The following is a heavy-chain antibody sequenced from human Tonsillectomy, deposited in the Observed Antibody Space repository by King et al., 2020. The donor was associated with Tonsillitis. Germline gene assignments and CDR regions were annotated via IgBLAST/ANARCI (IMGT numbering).Heavy chain of an antibody. CDR2: MSYDGSKK. CDR3: AKDLDFWSGYPPPQFDY. V-gene: IGHV3-30*18. J-gene: IGHJ4*02. Sequence: VQLVESGGGVVQPGRSLRLSCAASGFTFSRYAMHWVRQAPGKGLDWVSVMSYDGSKKYYADSVKGRFTISRENSNNTLYLQMNSLGAEDTAVYYCAKDLDFWSGYPPPQFDYWGQGTLVTVSS. CDR1: GFTFSRYA. D-gene: IGHD3-3*01.